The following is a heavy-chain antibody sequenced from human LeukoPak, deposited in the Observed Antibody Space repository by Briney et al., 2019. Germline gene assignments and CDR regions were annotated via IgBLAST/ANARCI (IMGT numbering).Heavy chain of an antibody. V-gene: IGHV5-51*01. Sequence: GESLKISCRGSGYYFTTYWIGWVRPMPGKGLGWMGIIYPADSDTRYSPSFQGQVTISADKSIHPAYLQWSSLRASDTAMYYCARRPLCSTSSCYDFDYWGQGTLVTVSS. D-gene: IGHD2-2*01. CDR2: IYPADSDT. CDR3: ARRPLCSTSSCYDFDY. J-gene: IGHJ4*02. CDR1: GYYFTTYW.